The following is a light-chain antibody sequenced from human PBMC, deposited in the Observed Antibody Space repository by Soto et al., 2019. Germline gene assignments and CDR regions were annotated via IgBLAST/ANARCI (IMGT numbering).Light chain of an antibody. V-gene: IGKV1-33*01. CDR1: QDINKN. J-gene: IGKJ5*01. CDR3: QQYESLPLT. Sequence: DTQVTESPSSLSASVGGRVTLASQASQDINKNLTWYQQKPGKAPKLLIYDASDLATGVPSRFSGSGSGTGVTFTISSLQPEDCATDDSQQYESLPLTFGQGTRLEIK. CDR2: DAS.